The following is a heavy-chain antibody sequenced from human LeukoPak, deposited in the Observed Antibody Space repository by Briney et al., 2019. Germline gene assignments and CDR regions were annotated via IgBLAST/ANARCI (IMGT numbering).Heavy chain of an antibody. CDR2: IYYSGST. CDR1: GGSISSSSYY. J-gene: IGHJ4*02. Sequence: PSETLSFTCTVSGGSISSSSYYWGWIRQPPGKGLEWIGSIYYSGSTYYNPSLKSRVTISVDTSKNQFSLKLSSVTAADTAVYYCARRAQLAPRQPRDYWGQGTLVTVSS. D-gene: IGHD6-6*01. CDR3: ARRAQLAPRQPRDY. V-gene: IGHV4-39*01.